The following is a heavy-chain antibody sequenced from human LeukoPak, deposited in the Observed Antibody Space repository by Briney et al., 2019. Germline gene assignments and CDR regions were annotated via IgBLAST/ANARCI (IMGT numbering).Heavy chain of an antibody. CDR1: GGSISSSSYY. J-gene: IGHJ4*02. Sequence: PSGTLSLTCTVSGGSISSSSYYWGWLRQPPGKGLEWIGSIHYSGSTYYNPSLKSRVTISVDTSKNQFSLKLSSVTAADTAVYYCARHPVDKAMEIFFWGQGTLVTVSS. D-gene: IGHD5-18*01. V-gene: IGHV4-39*01. CDR2: IHYSGST. CDR3: ARHPVDKAMEIFF.